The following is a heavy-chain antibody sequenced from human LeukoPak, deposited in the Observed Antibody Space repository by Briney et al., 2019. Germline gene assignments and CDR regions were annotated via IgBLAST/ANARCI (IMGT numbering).Heavy chain of an antibody. V-gene: IGHV3-7*01. CDR1: GFTFSSYW. D-gene: IGHD6-6*01. CDR2: IKQDGSEK. J-gene: IGHJ5*02. CDR3: ARGPSRGIAARLGNWFGP. Sequence: GGSLRLSCAASGFTFSSYWMNWVRQAPGKGLEWVANIKQDGSEKYYVHSVKGRFTVSRDNAKNSLYLQMNSLRAEDTAVYYCARGPSRGIAARLGNWFGPWGQGTLVTVSS.